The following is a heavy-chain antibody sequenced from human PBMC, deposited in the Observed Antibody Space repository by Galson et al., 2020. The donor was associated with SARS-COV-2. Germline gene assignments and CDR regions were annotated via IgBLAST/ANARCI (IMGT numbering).Heavy chain of an antibody. CDR3: AKDITPILTGIDY. CDR1: GFTFDDYA. D-gene: IGHD3-9*01. Sequence: GGSLRLSCAASGFTFDDYAMHWVRQAPGKGLEWVSGISWNSGSIGYADSVKGRFTISRDNAKNSLYLQMNSLRAEDTALYYCAKDITPILTGIDYWGQGTLVTVSS. CDR2: ISWNSGSI. J-gene: IGHJ4*02. V-gene: IGHV3-9*01.